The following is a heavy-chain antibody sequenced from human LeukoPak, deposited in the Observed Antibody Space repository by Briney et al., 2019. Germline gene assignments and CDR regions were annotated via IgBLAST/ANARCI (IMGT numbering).Heavy chain of an antibody. J-gene: IGHJ4*02. CDR1: GYTFTSYG. D-gene: IGHD1-26*01. CDR2: INPNSGGT. Sequence: ASVKVSCKASGYTFTSYGISWVRQAPGQGLEWMGWINPNSGGTNYAQKFQGRVTMTRGTSISTAYMELSRLSSDDTAVYYCASNSGSYPPAVVYYFDYWGQGTLVTVSS. V-gene: IGHV1-2*02. CDR3: ASNSGSYPPAVVYYFDY.